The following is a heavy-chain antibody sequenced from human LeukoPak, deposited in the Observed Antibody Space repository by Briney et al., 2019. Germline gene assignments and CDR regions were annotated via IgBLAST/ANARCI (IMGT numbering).Heavy chain of an antibody. V-gene: IGHV1-46*01. Sequence: ASVKVSCKASGYTFTSYYMHWVRQAPGQGLEWMGIINPSGGSTSYAQKFQGRVTMTRDTSTSTVYMELSSLRSEDTDVYYCARADCSSTSCFLFDYWGQGTLVTVSS. CDR2: INPSGGST. J-gene: IGHJ4*02. CDR1: GYTFTSYY. D-gene: IGHD2-2*01. CDR3: ARADCSSTSCFLFDY.